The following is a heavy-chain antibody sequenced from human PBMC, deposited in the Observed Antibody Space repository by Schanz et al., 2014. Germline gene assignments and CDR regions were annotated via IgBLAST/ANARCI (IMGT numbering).Heavy chain of an antibody. J-gene: IGHJ4*02. CDR2: IIPILGIA. Sequence: QVQLVQSGAEVKKPGSSVKVSCKASGGTFSTYTISWMRQAPGQGLEWMGRIIPILGIANYAQKFQGRVTITRDTLASTAYMEVSSLRSEDTAVYYCARSGSSNWYFFDYWGQGTLVTVSS. CDR1: GGTFSTYT. D-gene: IGHD6-13*01. CDR3: ARSGSSNWYFFDY. V-gene: IGHV1-69*02.